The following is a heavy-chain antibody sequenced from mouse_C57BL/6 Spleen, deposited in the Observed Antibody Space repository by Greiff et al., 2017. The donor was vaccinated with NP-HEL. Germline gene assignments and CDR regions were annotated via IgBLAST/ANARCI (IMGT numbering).Heavy chain of an antibody. CDR3: ARGYYDYDGAMDY. V-gene: IGHV5-17*01. Sequence: EVQLQQSGGGLVKPGGSLKLSCAASGFTFSDYGMHWVRQAPEKGLEWVAYISRGSGTIYYADTVKGRFTISRDNAKNTLFLQMSSLRSEDTAMYYCARGYYDYDGAMDYWGQGTSVTVSS. J-gene: IGHJ4*01. CDR2: ISRGSGTI. CDR1: GFTFSDYG. D-gene: IGHD2-4*01.